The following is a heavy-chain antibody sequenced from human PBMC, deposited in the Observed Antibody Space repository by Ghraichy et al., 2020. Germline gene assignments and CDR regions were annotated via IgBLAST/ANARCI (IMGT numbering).Heavy chain of an antibody. CDR1: GGSISRYY. J-gene: IGHJ3*02. CDR3: AGSGSSLDAFDI. CDR2: IFYTGST. Sequence: GSLRLSCDVSGGSISRYYWSWIRQAPGKGLEWIGYIFYTGSTNYNPSLNSRVTMSVHTSKTQFSLKLNSVTAADTAVYYCAGSGSSLDAFDIWGQGTVVTVSS. V-gene: IGHV4-59*01. D-gene: IGHD5-12*01.